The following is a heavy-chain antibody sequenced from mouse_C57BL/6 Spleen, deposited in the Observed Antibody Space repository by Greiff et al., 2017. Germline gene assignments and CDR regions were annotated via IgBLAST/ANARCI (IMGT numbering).Heavy chain of an antibody. CDR2: IWSDGST. V-gene: IGHV2-6*03. CDR1: GFSLTSYG. D-gene: IGHD1-1*01. J-gene: IGHJ2*01. CDR3: ARRRDVSSYGYSFDY. Sequence: VKLVESGPGLVAPSQSLSITCTVSGFSLTSYGVHWVRQPPGKGLEWLVVIWSDGSTTYNSALKSRLSISKDNSKCQVFLKMNSLQTDDTAMYYCARRRDVSSYGYSFDYWGQGTTLTVSS.